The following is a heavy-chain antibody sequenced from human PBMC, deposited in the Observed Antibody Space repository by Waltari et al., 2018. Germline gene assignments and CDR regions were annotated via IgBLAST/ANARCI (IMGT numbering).Heavy chain of an antibody. CDR2: ISASGGNT. D-gene: IGHD5-18*01. Sequence: EVQLLESGGGLAQPGGSLRLSCAASGFTFSSYAMSWVRQAPGKGLDGVSSISASGGNTYYADSVKGRFTISRDNMKNTINLQMNSLRAEDTAVYFCAKGDTGRSAPSDYWGQGTLVTVSS. V-gene: IGHV3-23*01. CDR1: GFTFSSYA. CDR3: AKGDTGRSAPSDY. J-gene: IGHJ4*02.